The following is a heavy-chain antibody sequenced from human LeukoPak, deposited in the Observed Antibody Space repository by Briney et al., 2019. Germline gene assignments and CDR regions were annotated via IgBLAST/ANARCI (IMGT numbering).Heavy chain of an antibody. D-gene: IGHD4-17*01. V-gene: IGHV3-21*01. CDR2: ISSSSSYI. J-gene: IGHJ4*02. CDR1: GFTFSSYW. Sequence: GGSLRLSCAASGFTFSSYWMHWVRQAPGKGLEWVSSISSSSSYIYYADSVKGRFTISRDNAKNSLYLQMISLRAEDMAVYYCARDLWGTTVTTDYFDSWGQGTLVTVSS. CDR3: ARDLWGTTVTTDYFDS.